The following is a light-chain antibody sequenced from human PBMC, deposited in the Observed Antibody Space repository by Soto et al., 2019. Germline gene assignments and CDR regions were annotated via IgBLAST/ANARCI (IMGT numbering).Light chain of an antibody. CDR3: QQSGRP. Sequence: IQLTQSPSSLSASVGDRVTITCRASQGISSYLACYQQKPGKAPKLLIYAASTLQSGVPSRFSGSGSGTDFTLTISSLQPEDSAVYYCQQSGRPFGQGTKVDI. J-gene: IGKJ1*01. CDR2: AAS. V-gene: IGKV1-9*01. CDR1: QGISSY.